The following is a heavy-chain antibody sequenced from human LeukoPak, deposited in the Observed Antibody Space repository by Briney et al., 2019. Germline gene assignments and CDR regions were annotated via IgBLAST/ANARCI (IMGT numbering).Heavy chain of an antibody. Sequence: ASVKVSCKVSGYTLTELSMHWVRQAPGKGLERMGGFDPEDGETIYAQKFQGRVTMTEDTSTDTAYMELSSLRSEDTAVYYCATLVSQQLDYYFDYWGQGTLVTVSS. D-gene: IGHD6-13*01. J-gene: IGHJ4*02. V-gene: IGHV1-24*01. CDR1: GYTLTELS. CDR3: ATLVSQQLDYYFDY. CDR2: FDPEDGET.